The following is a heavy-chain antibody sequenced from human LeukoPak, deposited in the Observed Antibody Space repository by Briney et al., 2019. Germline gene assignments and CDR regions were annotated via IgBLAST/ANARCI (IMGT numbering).Heavy chain of an antibody. J-gene: IGHJ6*02. V-gene: IGHV4-4*07. D-gene: IGHD3-9*01. CDR3: ARDSDILTGYYNPYYYYGMDV. Sequence: SETLSLTCTVSGGPISSYYWSWIRQPAGKGLEWIGRIYTSGSTNYNPSLKSQVTMSVDTSKNQFSLKLSSVTAADTAVYYCARDSDILTGYYNPYYYYGMDVWGQGTTVTVSS. CDR1: GGPISSYY. CDR2: IYTSGST.